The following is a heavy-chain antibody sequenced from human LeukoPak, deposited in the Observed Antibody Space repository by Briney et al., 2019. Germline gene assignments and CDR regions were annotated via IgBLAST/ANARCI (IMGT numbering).Heavy chain of an antibody. CDR1: GFTVSSDS. Sequence: GGSLRLSCTVSGFTVSSDSMSWVRQAPGKGLEWVSFIYSGGSTHYSDSVKGRFTISRDNSKNTLYLQMNSLRAEDTAIYYCARGPPMYSYGSSAYHYDYFDYWGQGTLVTVSS. CDR3: ARGPPMYSYGSSAYHYDYFDY. CDR2: IYSGGST. D-gene: IGHD3-22*01. V-gene: IGHV3-53*05. J-gene: IGHJ4*02.